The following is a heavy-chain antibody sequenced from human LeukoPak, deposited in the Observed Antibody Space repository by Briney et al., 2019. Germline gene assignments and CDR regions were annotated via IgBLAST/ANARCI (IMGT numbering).Heavy chain of an antibody. V-gene: IGHV4-59*01. J-gene: IGHJ6*02. D-gene: IGHD6-13*01. CDR1: GGSISSYY. Sequence: SETLSLTCTVSGGSISSYYWSWIRQPPGKGLEWIGYTYYSGSTNYNPSLKSRVTISVDTSKNQFSLKLSSVTAADTAVYYCARVTEDSSSWYGYYYYGMDVWGQGTTVTVSS. CDR2: TYYSGST. CDR3: ARVTEDSSSWYGYYYYGMDV.